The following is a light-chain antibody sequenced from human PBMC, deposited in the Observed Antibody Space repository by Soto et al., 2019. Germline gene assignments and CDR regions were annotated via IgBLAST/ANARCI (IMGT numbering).Light chain of an antibody. CDR3: NSYTSSSTYV. Sequence: QSALTQPASVSGSPGQSITISCTGTSSDVGGFNYDSWYQQHPGKAPKLMIYDVTNRPSGVSYRFSGSKSGNTASLTISGLQAEDEADYYCNSYTSSSTYVFGTGTQLTVL. CDR2: DVT. V-gene: IGLV2-14*03. CDR1: SSDVGGFNY. J-gene: IGLJ1*01.